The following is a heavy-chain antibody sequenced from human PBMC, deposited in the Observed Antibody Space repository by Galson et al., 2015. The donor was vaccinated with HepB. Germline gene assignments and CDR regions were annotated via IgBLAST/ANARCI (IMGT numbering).Heavy chain of an antibody. CDR1: GLKFTDHA. CDR3: SNRGDTGGWFDS. CDR2: ISGLGDIT. J-gene: IGHJ5*01. V-gene: IGHV3-23*01. D-gene: IGHD3-10*01. Sequence: SLRLSCAASGLKFTDHAMTWVRQAPGKGLQWVSTISGLGDITYYADSVRGRFTISRDNSKNTVYLAMNSLRGEDSAVYYCSNRGDTGGWFDSWGQGTLVTVSS.